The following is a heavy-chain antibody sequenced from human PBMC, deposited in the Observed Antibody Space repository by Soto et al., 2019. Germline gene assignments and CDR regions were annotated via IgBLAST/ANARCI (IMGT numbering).Heavy chain of an antibody. D-gene: IGHD3-9*01. CDR2: IIPILGIA. V-gene: IGHV1-69*02. CDR3: ARAYYDILTGYYTAGRISDWFDP. J-gene: IGHJ5*02. CDR1: GGTFSSYT. Sequence: GASVKVSCKASGGTFSSYTISWVRQAPGQGLEWMGRIIPILGIANYAQKFQGRVTITADKSTSTAYMELSSLRSEDTAAYYCARAYYDILTGYYTAGRISDWFDPWGQGTLVTVSS.